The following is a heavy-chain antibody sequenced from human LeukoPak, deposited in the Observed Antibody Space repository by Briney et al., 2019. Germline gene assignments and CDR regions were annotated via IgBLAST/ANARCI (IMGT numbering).Heavy chain of an antibody. V-gene: IGHV3-9*01. CDR3: AKVASSSWYFLDY. CDR1: GFTFDDYA. CDR2: ISWNSGSI. D-gene: IGHD6-13*01. J-gene: IGHJ4*02. Sequence: GRSLRLSCAASGFTFDDYAMHWVRQAPGKGLEWVSGISWNSGSIGYADSVKGRFTISRDNAKNSLYLQMNSLRAEDTALYYCAKVASSSWYFLDYWGQGTLVTVSS.